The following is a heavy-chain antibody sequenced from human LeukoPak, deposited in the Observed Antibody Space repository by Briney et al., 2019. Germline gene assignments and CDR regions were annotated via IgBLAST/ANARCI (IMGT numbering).Heavy chain of an antibody. J-gene: IGHJ4*02. CDR3: ARGGTYYYDYSAYYEALDY. V-gene: IGHV1-18*04. CDR1: GYTFTSYG. D-gene: IGHD3-22*01. Sequence: GSLKVSCKASGYTFTSYGISWVRQASGQGLEWMVWISPYNGNTNYAQKLQGRVTMTTDTSTSTAYMELRSLRSDDTAVYYCARGGTYYYDYSAYYEALDYWRQGTLVTAPS. CDR2: ISPYNGNT.